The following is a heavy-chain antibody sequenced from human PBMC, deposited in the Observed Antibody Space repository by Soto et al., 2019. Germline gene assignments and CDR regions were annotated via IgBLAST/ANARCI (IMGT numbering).Heavy chain of an antibody. V-gene: IGHV1-8*01. D-gene: IGHD6-6*01. Sequence: QVQLVQSGAEVKKPGASVKVSCQASGYTFSNYDIIWVRQATGQGLEWMGWMNPYVGNGCCAQKFQGRLSMTRDTSRGTAYMELRNLRCEDTGVYYCTRVAGRPWSVELWGSGTLVSVSS. CDR2: MNPYVGNG. J-gene: IGHJ2*01. CDR1: GYTFSNYD. CDR3: TRVAGRPWSVEL.